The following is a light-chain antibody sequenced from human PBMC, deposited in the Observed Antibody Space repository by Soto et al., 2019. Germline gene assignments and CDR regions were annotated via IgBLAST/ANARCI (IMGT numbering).Light chain of an antibody. Sequence: QSVLTLSPSVSGAPGQRVTISCTGSSSNIGAGYNVHWYQQHPGTAPKLLIYGNNNRPSGVPDRFSGSKSGTSGSLAITGLQAEDEADYYCQSYDSSLSGWVFGAGTMLTVL. J-gene: IGLJ3*02. CDR1: SSNIGAGYN. CDR2: GNN. CDR3: QSYDSSLSGWV. V-gene: IGLV1-40*01.